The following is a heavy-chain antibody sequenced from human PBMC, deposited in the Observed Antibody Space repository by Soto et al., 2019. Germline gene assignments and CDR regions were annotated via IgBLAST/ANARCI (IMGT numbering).Heavy chain of an antibody. D-gene: IGHD6-13*01. J-gene: IGHJ4*02. Sequence: SETLSLTCTVSGGSVSSGSYYWSWIRQPPGKGLEWIGYIYYSGSTNYNPSLKSRVTISVDTSKNQFSLKLSSVTAADTAVYYCARDRVEIAAAGIFDYWGQGTLVTV. CDR2: IYYSGST. CDR3: ARDRVEIAAAGIFDY. CDR1: GGSVSSGSYY. V-gene: IGHV4-61*01.